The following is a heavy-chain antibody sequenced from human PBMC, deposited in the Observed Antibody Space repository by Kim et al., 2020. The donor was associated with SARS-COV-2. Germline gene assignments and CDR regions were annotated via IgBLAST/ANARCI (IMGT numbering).Heavy chain of an antibody. D-gene: IGHD2-15*01. V-gene: IGHV3-23*01. Sequence: GGSLRLSCAASGFSFTSYAMSWVRQAPGKGLEWVSAISGSGASTYYADSVKGRFTISRDNSKNTLYLQMNSLRAEDTAVYYCAKDWYCSGESCYAHYGMDVWGQGTTVTVSS. CDR1: GFSFTSYA. CDR3: AKDWYCSGESCYAHYGMDV. CDR2: ISGSGAST. J-gene: IGHJ6*02.